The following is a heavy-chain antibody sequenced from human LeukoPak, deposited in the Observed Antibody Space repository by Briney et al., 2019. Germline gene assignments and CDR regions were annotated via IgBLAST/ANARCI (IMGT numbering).Heavy chain of an antibody. V-gene: IGHV1-18*01. D-gene: IGHD4-23*01. Sequence: ASVKVSCKASGYTFSIYGFSWVRRAPGQGLEWMGWISVYNGNTNYAQKFQGRVTMTTDTSTSTAHVELRSLRSDDTAVYYCARQGYSGHSQGAADYWGQGTLVTVSS. CDR2: ISVYNGNT. CDR1: GYTFSIYG. J-gene: IGHJ4*02. CDR3: ARQGYSGHSQGAADY.